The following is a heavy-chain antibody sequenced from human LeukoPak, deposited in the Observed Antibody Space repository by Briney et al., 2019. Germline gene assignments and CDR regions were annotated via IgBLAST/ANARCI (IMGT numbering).Heavy chain of an antibody. D-gene: IGHD4-23*01. Sequence: PGGSLRLSCAASGLTVSSNYKSWVRQAPGKGLEWVSVIYSGGSTYYADSVKGRFTISRDNSKNTMSLQMNILRAEDTAVYYCARESPGGSYFDYWGQGTLVTVSS. CDR2: IYSGGST. CDR1: GLTVSSNY. J-gene: IGHJ4*02. V-gene: IGHV3-53*01. CDR3: ARESPGGSYFDY.